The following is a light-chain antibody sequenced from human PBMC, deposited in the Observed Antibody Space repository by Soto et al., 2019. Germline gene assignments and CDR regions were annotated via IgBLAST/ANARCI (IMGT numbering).Light chain of an antibody. CDR2: LNRDGSH. J-gene: IGLJ2*01. CDR1: SGHSNYA. V-gene: IGLV4-69*01. CDR3: QTWGTGIVI. Sequence: QSVLTQSPSASASLGASVKLTCTLSSGHSNYAIAWHQQQPEKGPRYLMKLNRDGSHSKGDGIPNRFSGSSSGAERYLTISSLQSEDEADYYCQTWGTGIVIFGGGTKVPS.